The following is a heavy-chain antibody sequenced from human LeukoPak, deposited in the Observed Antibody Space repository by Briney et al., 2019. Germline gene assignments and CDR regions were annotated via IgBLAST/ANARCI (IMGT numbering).Heavy chain of an antibody. CDR1: GGSISSGDYY. Sequence: TLSLTCTVSGGSISSGDYYWSWIGQPPGKGLEWIGYIYNNGRTYYNPSLKSRVTISVDTSKNLFSLKVSSVTAADAAVYYCARGRSSSWSSFDYWGQGTLVTVSS. D-gene: IGHD6-13*01. J-gene: IGHJ4*02. V-gene: IGHV4-30-4*01. CDR3: ARGRSSSWSSFDY. CDR2: IYNNGRT.